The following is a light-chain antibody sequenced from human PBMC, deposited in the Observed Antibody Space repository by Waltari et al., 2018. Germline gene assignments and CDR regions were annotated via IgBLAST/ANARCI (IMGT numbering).Light chain of an antibody. J-gene: IGKJ2*01. CDR1: QSLSGSY. CDR3: QQYSSSPTT. V-gene: IGKV3-20*01. Sequence: EIVLTQSPGTLSLSPGDRATLSCRASQSLSGSYLAWYQQKPGQAPRLLIYHASGRATGIPPRFRGNGSETDFTLTISSLEPEDFAVYICQQYSSSPTTFGQGTKLDIK. CDR2: HAS.